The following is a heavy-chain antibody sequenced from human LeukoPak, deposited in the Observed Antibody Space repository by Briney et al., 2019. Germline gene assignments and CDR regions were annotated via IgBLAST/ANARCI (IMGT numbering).Heavy chain of an antibody. CDR3: VRDFGGSQDF. CDR2: ISGSGSTI. V-gene: IGHV3-11*04. CDR1: GFTFSDYY. J-gene: IGHJ4*02. Sequence: GGSLRLSCAASGFTFSDYYMSWIRQAPGKGLEWVSYISGSGSTIFYADSVKGRFTISRDNAKNTLDLQMNSLRPEDTAVYYCVRDFGGSQDFWGQGILVTVSS. D-gene: IGHD4-23*01.